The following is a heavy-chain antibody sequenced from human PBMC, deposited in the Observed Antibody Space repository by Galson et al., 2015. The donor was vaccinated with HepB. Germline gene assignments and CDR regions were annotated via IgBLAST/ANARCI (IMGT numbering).Heavy chain of an antibody. CDR1: GFNFRFYG. CDR3: AKDGNGEGWFDP. CDR2: IWYDATND. D-gene: IGHD3-10*01. V-gene: IGHV3-33*06. Sequence: SLRLSCAASGFNFRFYGMHWVRQAPGKGLEWAAFIWYDATNDNYADSVKGRFTISRDNSKNTLYLQMNSLRAEDTAVYYCAKDGNGEGWFDPWGQGTLVTVSS. J-gene: IGHJ5*02.